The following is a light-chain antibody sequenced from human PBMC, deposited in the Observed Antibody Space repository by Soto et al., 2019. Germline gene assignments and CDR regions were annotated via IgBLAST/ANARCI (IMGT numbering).Light chain of an antibody. Sequence: QPVLTQSPSASASLGASVKLTCTLSSGHSTYAIAWHQQQPEKGPRYLMKLDSDGSHSKGDGIPDRFSGSSSGAERYLTISSLQSEDEADYYCQTWAPGPDWVFGGGTKLTVL. CDR2: LDSDGSH. CDR3: QTWAPGPDWV. J-gene: IGLJ3*02. CDR1: SGHSTYA. V-gene: IGLV4-69*01.